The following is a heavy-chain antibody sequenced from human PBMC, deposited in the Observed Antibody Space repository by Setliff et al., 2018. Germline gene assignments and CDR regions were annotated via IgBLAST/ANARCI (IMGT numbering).Heavy chain of an antibody. J-gene: IGHJ3*02. D-gene: IGHD1-26*01. V-gene: IGHV5-51*01. CDR3: ARREHAFDI. CDR2: IYPGDSDT. CDR1: GFSFVSYN. Sequence: RGESLKLSCKGSGFSFVSYNIGWVRQMPGKGLEWMGIIYPGDSDTRYSPSFQGQVTISVDKSISTAYLQWSSLKASDTAMYYCARREHAFDIWGQGTMVTVSS.